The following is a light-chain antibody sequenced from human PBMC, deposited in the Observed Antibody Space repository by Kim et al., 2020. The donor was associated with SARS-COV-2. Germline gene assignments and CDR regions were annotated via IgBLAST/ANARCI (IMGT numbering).Light chain of an antibody. CDR1: QSVSSCY. Sequence: EIVLTQSPGTLSLSPGERATLSCRASQSVSSCYLAWYQQKPGQAPRLLIYGASSRATGIPDRFSGSGSGTDFTLTISRLEPEDFAVYYCQQYGSSLYTVGQGTKLE. V-gene: IGKV3-20*01. CDR2: GAS. CDR3: QQYGSSLYT. J-gene: IGKJ2*01.